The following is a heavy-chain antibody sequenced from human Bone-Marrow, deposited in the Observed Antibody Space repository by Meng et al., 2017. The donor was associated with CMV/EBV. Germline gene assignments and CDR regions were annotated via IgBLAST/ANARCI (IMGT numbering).Heavy chain of an antibody. V-gene: IGHV3-7*01. CDR1: GVTFRKTG. CDR2: MSGNGREI. D-gene: IGHD1-1*01. J-gene: IGHJ4*02. CDR3: AGLWI. Sequence: GESLKISCAVSGVTFRKTGMSWLRQVPGKGPEWVADMSGNGREIYYVDSVTGRFTVSRDNAKNLLFLQMNSLRVEDTAVYYCAGLWIWGPGTLVTVYS.